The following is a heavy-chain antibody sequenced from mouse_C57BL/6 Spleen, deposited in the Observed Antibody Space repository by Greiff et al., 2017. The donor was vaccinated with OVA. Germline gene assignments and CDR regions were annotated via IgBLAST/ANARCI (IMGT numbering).Heavy chain of an antibody. Sequence: VQLQQPGTELVKPGASVKLSCKASGYTFTSYWMHWVKQRPGQGLEWIGNINPSNGGTSYNEKFKSKATLTVDKSSSTAYLELSSLTSEYSAVYYCTRSADYGSSYEDWGQGTLVTVSA. CDR2: INPSNGGT. D-gene: IGHD1-1*01. V-gene: IGHV1-53*01. J-gene: IGHJ3*01. CDR3: TRSADYGSSYED. CDR1: GYTFTSYW.